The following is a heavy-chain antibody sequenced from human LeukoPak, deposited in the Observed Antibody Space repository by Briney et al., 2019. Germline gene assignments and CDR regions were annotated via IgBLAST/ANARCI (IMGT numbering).Heavy chain of an antibody. CDR2: IKQDGSAQ. D-gene: IGHD3-16*01. V-gene: IGHV3-7*01. CDR1: GFTFSSHW. CDR3: AKEVPFLLATGVWDS. Sequence: PGGSLRLSCGACGFTFSSHWMGWVRQAPGKGLEWMATIKQDGSAQFSADSVKGRFTISRDNARQTLYQQMNSMRGDDTAVYYCAKEVPFLLATGVWDSWGQGTLVTVSS. J-gene: IGHJ4*02.